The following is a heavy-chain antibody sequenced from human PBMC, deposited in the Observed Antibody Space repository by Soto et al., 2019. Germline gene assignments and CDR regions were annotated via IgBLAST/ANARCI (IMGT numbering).Heavy chain of an antibody. Sequence: PGRYLRVSCGACGFTIIDYYMGWICQAPGRGLECVSYISSVGTTTYYADSVKGRFSISMDNAKNSLYLQMNSLRAEDTAVYFCAKDQEGSGSHWLGYNYYGMDVWGQGTTVTVSS. CDR2: ISSVGTTT. CDR1: GFTIIDYY. V-gene: IGHV3-11*01. J-gene: IGHJ6*02. D-gene: IGHD3-10*01. CDR3: AKDQEGSGSHWLGYNYYGMDV.